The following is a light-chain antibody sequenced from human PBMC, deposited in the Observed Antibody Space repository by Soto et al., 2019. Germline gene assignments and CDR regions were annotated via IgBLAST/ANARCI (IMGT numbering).Light chain of an antibody. J-gene: IGKJ1*01. Sequence: IVLTQSPATLSLSPGERATLSCRTSQSVSSHFAWYQQKPGQRPRRLVSGVSTRAAGILGRFSGSGSGTEFTLTISRLEPEDFAVYFCQQYGYSQWTFGQGTKVDIK. CDR1: QSVSSH. CDR3: QQYGYSQWT. V-gene: IGKV3-20*01. CDR2: GVS.